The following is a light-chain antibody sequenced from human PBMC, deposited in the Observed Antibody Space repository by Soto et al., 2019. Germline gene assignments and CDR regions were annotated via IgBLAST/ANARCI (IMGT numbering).Light chain of an antibody. Sequence: AIQMTQSPSSLSASVGDRVTITCRASQDIRNELGWYQQRPGKAPKALIYGASNLQSGVPSRFSGSRFGTDCTLTISSLQPEDFATYYCLQYRNYPLTFGQGTKVESK. J-gene: IGKJ1*01. CDR3: LQYRNYPLT. CDR2: GAS. V-gene: IGKV1-6*01. CDR1: QDIRNE.